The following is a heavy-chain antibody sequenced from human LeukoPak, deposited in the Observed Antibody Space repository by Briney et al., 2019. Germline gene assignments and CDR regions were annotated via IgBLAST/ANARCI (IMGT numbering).Heavy chain of an antibody. D-gene: IGHD1-26*01. J-gene: IGHJ3*02. CDR1: GYAFTSYG. CDR3: ARGRRVFMWELKKEGAFDI. V-gene: IGHV1-18*01. Sequence: AAVKVSCKASGYAFTSYGISWVRQAPGQGLEWMGWISAYNGNTNYAQKLQGRVTMTTDRSNSKAYMELRSLRPDDTAVYYCARGRRVFMWELKKEGAFDIWGQGTMVTVSS. CDR2: ISAYNGNT.